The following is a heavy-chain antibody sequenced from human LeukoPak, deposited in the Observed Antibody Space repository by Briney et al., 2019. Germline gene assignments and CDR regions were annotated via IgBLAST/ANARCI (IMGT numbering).Heavy chain of an antibody. V-gene: IGHV4-59*12. CDR3: ARGSPQLAYYDYYYYIDV. Sequence: SETLSLTCTVSGGSISSYYWSWIRQPPGKGLEWIGYIHYSGSTNYNPSLKSRVTISVDTSKNQFSLKLSSVTAADTAVYYCARGSPQLAYYDYYYYIDVWGKGTTVTVSS. J-gene: IGHJ6*03. D-gene: IGHD6-13*01. CDR2: IHYSGST. CDR1: GGSISSYY.